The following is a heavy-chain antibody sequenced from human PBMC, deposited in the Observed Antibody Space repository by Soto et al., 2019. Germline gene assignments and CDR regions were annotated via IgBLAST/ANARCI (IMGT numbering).Heavy chain of an antibody. D-gene: IGHD1-26*01. V-gene: IGHV3-30*18. CDR1: GFPFISYG. Sequence: HPWGSLRLSCASSGFPFISYGMHWVRQATGKGLEWVAVISYDGSNKYCADSVKGRFTISRDNSKNTLYLQMNSLRAEDTAVYYCAKAIVGATPQYYGMDVWGQGTTVTVSS. CDR2: ISYDGSNK. J-gene: IGHJ6*02. CDR3: AKAIVGATPQYYGMDV.